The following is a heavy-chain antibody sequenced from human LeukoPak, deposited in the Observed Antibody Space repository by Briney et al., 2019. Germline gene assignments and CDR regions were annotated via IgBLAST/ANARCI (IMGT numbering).Heavy chain of an antibody. CDR2: ISYDGSNK. J-gene: IGHJ4*02. Sequence: GGSLRLSCAASGFTFSSYAMHRVRQAPGKGLEWVAVISYDGSNKYYADSVKGRFTISRDNSKNTLYLQMNSLRAEDTAVYYCAKSGYYYDSSGKEFDYWGQGTLVTVSS. D-gene: IGHD3-22*01. V-gene: IGHV3-30*04. CDR3: AKSGYYYDSSGKEFDY. CDR1: GFTFSSYA.